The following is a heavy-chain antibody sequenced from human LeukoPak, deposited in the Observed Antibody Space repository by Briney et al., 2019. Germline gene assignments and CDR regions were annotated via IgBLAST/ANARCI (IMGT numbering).Heavy chain of an antibody. D-gene: IGHD5-18*01. V-gene: IGHV3-7*04. CDR3: ARVGYYYGYDY. CDR2: IKQDGSEK. CDR1: GFTFSSYW. Sequence: GGSLRLSCAASGFTFSSYWMSWVRQAPGKGLEWVANIKQDGSEKNYVYSVKGRFTISRDNAKNSLYLQMNSLRAEDTAVYYCARVGYYYGYDYWGQGTLVTVSS. J-gene: IGHJ4*02.